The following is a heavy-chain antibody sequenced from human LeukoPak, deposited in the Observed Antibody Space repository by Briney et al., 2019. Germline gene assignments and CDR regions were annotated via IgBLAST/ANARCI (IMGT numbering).Heavy chain of an antibody. CDR3: ARDPKPYGMDV. CDR2: ISYSGST. Sequence: SQTLSLTCTASGGPISSGDYYWSWIRQPPGKGLEWIGYISYSGSTYYNPFLKSRVTISVDTSKNQFSLKLSSVTAADTAVYYCARDPKPYGMDVWGQGTTVTVSS. CDR1: GGPISSGDYY. J-gene: IGHJ6*02. V-gene: IGHV4-30-4*01.